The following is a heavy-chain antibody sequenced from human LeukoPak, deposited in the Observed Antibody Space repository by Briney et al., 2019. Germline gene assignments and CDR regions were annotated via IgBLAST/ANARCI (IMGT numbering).Heavy chain of an antibody. CDR2: IKSKANSYAT. CDR3: SRRRDGYNYDEHFDY. V-gene: IGHV3-73*01. CDR1: GFTFSGSA. Sequence: PPGGSLKLSCAASGFTFSGSAMHWVRQASGKGLEWVGRIKSKANSYATAYAASVKGRFTISRDDAKNTAYLQMNSLKTEDTAVYYCSRRRDGYNYDEHFDYWGQGTLVTVSS. J-gene: IGHJ4*02. D-gene: IGHD5-24*01.